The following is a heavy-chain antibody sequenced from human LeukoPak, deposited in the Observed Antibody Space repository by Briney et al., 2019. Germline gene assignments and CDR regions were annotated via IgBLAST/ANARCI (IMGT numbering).Heavy chain of an antibody. V-gene: IGHV4-39*01. CDR3: ARLSGANSGWYFDY. CDR1: GGSISSSSYY. D-gene: IGHD6-19*01. J-gene: IGHJ4*02. CDR2: IYYSGST. Sequence: SETLSLTCTASGGSISSSSYYWGWIRQPPGKGLEWIGSIYYSGSTYYNPSLKSRVTISVDTSKNQFSLKLSSVTAADTAVYYCARLSGANSGWYFDYWGQGTLVTVSS.